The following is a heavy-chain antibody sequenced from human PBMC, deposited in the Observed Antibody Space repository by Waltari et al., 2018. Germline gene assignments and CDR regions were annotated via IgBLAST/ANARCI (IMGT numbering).Heavy chain of an antibody. Sequence: ELQLVESGGGLVKPGGSLRLTCAASGFGFSDSDMNWVRQAPGKGLEWVSSIGGGSRSYIFYADSVKGRFTISRDNAKNSLYLQMNSLGADDTAVYYCTRDLYGSGGDWFDPWGQGTLVIVSS. CDR1: GFGFSDSD. CDR3: TRDLYGSGGDWFDP. V-gene: IGHV3-21*03. D-gene: IGHD3-10*01. CDR2: IGGGSRSYI. J-gene: IGHJ5*02.